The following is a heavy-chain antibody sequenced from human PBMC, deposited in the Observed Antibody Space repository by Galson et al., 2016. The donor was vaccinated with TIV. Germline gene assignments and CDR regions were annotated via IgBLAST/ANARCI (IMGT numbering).Heavy chain of an antibody. CDR1: GGTFINHA. CDR2: IIPILGII. Sequence: SVKVSCKASGGTFINHAFTWVRQAPGQGLEWMGGIIPILGIINYAQKFQGRVTISADKSTDTVYMELPSLRSDDTAVYFCARRSHVKVAAGFDFWGQGTLVTVSS. D-gene: IGHD6-13*01. V-gene: IGHV1-69*10. J-gene: IGHJ4*02. CDR3: ARRSHVKVAAGFDF.